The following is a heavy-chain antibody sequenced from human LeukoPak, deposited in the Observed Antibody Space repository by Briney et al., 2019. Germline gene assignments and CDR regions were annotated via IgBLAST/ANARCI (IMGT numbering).Heavy chain of an antibody. CDR3: AGASGGNRPFDY. D-gene: IGHD1-14*01. Sequence: GGSLRLSCEASGFTFSSYSMNWVRKAPGKGLEWVSSIGSANSYIYYADSLKGRFTISRDNAKNSLYLQMNSLRAEDTAVYYCAGASGGNRPFDYWGQGTLVTVSS. J-gene: IGHJ4*02. CDR1: GFTFSSYS. V-gene: IGHV3-21*01. CDR2: IGSANSYI.